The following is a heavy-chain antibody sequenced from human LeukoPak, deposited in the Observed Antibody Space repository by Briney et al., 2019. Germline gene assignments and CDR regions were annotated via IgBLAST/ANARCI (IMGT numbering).Heavy chain of an antibody. Sequence: SVKVSCKASGGTFSSYAISWVRQAPGQGLEWMGGIIPIFGTANYAQKFQGRVTITTDESTSTAYMELSSLRAEDTAVYYCARERRGESSGYPIGDAFDIWGRGTMVTVSS. CDR1: GGTFSSYA. CDR3: ARERRGESSGYPIGDAFDI. J-gene: IGHJ3*02. D-gene: IGHD3-22*01. CDR2: IIPIFGTA. V-gene: IGHV1-69*05.